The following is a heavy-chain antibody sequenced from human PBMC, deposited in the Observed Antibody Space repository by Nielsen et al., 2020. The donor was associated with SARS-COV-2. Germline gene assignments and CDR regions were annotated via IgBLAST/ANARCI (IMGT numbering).Heavy chain of an antibody. CDR1: GGSTSSGDSY. CDR2: MYYSGST. J-gene: IGHJ4*02. D-gene: IGHD3-10*01. CDR3: ASLGLLWFEFDC. Sequence: SETLSLTCTVSGGSTSSGDSYWSWIRQPPGKGLEWIGYMYYSGSTYYNPSLKSRVTISVDASKNQFSLKLSSVTAADTAVYYCASLGLLWFEFDCWGQGTLVTVSS. V-gene: IGHV4-30-4*01.